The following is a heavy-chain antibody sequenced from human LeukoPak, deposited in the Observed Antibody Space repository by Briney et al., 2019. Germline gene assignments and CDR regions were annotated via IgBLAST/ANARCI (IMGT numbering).Heavy chain of an antibody. CDR3: ARAPCGGDCSYGMDV. D-gene: IGHD2-21*02. V-gene: IGHV1-69*13. CDR1: GGTFSSYA. Sequence: GASVKVSCKASGGTFSSYAISWVRQAPGQGLEWMGGIIPIFGTANYAQKFQGRATITADESTSTAYMELSSLRSEDTAVYYCARAPCGGDCSYGMDVWGQGTTVTVSS. CDR2: IIPIFGTA. J-gene: IGHJ6*02.